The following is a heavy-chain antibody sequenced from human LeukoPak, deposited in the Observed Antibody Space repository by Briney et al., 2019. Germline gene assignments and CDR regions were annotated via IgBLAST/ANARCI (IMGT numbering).Heavy chain of an antibody. CDR2: IYSGGST. J-gene: IGHJ6*03. D-gene: IGHD3-3*01. CDR3: ARVLRFLEWPRDYYYCRDV. CDR1: GFTVSSNY. Sequence: GGSLRLSCAASGFTVSSNYMSWVRQAPGKGLEWVSVIYSGGSTYYADSVKGRFTISRDNSKNTLYLQMNSLRAEDTAVYYCARVLRFLEWPRDYYYCRDVWGKGTTVTVSS. V-gene: IGHV3-53*01.